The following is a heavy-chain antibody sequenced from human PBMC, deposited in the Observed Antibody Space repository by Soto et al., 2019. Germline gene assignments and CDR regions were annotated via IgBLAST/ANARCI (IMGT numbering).Heavy chain of an antibody. CDR1: GFTFSSYW. J-gene: IGHJ4*02. D-gene: IGHD2-21*02. CDR2: INSDGSST. V-gene: IGHV3-74*01. CDR3: ARDLTAYCGGDCPFDY. Sequence: GGSLRLSCAASGFTFSSYWMHWVRQAPGKGLVWVSRINSDGSSTRYADSVKGRFTISRDNAKNTLYLQMNSLRAEDTAVYYCARDLTAYCGGDCPFDYWGQGTLVTVSS.